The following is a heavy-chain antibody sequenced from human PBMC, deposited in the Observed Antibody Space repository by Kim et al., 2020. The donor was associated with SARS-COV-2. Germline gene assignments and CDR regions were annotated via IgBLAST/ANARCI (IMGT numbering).Heavy chain of an antibody. CDR2: GSN. D-gene: IGHD2-21*01. J-gene: IGHJ4*02. Sequence: GSNKYSPSLKSRVTLSVDTSKNQFSRNLRSVTAADTAVYYCARRPAGIDSWGQGTPVTVSS. V-gene: IGHV4-34*01. CDR3: ARRPAGIDS.